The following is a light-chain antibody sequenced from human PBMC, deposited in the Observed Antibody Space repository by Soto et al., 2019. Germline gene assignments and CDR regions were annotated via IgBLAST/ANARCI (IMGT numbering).Light chain of an antibody. V-gene: IGLV2-8*01. Sequence: QSALTQPPSASGSPGQSVAISCTGTSSDVGRHNYVSWYQQHPGKAPKLMIYEVNKRPSGVPDRFSGSKSGNTASLTVSGLQAEDEAYYYCSSYAGSSNVFGTGTKLTVL. CDR1: SSDVGRHNY. J-gene: IGLJ1*01. CDR2: EVN. CDR3: SSYAGSSNV.